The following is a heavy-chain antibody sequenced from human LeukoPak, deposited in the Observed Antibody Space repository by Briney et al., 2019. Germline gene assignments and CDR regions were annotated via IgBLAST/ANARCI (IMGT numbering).Heavy chain of an antibody. J-gene: IGHJ4*02. CDR1: GFTFSSYG. CDR2: IRYDGSNK. V-gene: IGHV3-30*02. CDR3: AKDPSYSSSSFDY. D-gene: IGHD6-6*01. Sequence: AGGSLRLSCAASGFTFSSYGMHWVRQAPGKGLEWVAFIRYDGSNKYYADSVKGRFTISRDNSKNTLYLQMNSLRAEDTAVYYCAKDPSYSSSSFDYWGQGTLVTVSS.